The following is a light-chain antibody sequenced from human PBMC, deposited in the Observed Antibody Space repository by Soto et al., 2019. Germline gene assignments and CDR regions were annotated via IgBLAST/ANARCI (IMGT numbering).Light chain of an antibody. CDR1: QSVKSL. CDR2: DAS. CDR3: QQRFSWPLT. Sequence: EIVLTQSPATLSLSPGEGATLSCRASQSVKSLLGWYQQKPGQATRLVIYDASYRATGIPARFSGSGWGTDFTLTISSLEPEDSGIYYCQQRFSWPLTFGGGTKVEIK. V-gene: IGKV3-11*01. J-gene: IGKJ4*01.